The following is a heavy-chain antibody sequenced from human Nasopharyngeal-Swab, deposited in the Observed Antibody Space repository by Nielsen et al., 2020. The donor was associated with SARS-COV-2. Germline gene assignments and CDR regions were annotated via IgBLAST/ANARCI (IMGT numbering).Heavy chain of an antibody. CDR3: ARMIEAFDI. D-gene: IGHD3-16*01. CDR1: GFTFSSYG. Sequence: GESLKISCAASGFTFSSYGMHWVRQAPGKGLEWVAVIWYDGSNKYYADSVKGRFTISRDNSKNTLYLQMHSLRAEDTAVYYCARMIEAFDIWGQGTMVTVSS. V-gene: IGHV3-33*01. CDR2: IWYDGSNK. J-gene: IGHJ3*02.